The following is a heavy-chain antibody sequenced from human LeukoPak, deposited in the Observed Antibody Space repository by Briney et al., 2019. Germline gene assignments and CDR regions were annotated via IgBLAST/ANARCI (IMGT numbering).Heavy chain of an antibody. D-gene: IGHD3-10*01. CDR2: INPNSGAT. Sequence: ASVKVSCKASGYTFTVYYMHWVRQAPGQGLEWMGWINPNSGATNYAQKFQGRVTVTRDTSINTAYMELSRLRSDDTAVYYCAREPPRGRGSYYFDYWGQGTLVTVSS. V-gene: IGHV1-2*02. J-gene: IGHJ4*02. CDR1: GYTFTVYY. CDR3: AREPPRGRGSYYFDY.